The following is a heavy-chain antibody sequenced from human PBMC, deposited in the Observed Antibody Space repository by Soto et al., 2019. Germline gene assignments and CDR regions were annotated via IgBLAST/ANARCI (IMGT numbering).Heavy chain of an antibody. V-gene: IGHV4-59*08. CDR2: IDNNGGI. J-gene: IGHJ6*02. D-gene: IGHD3-10*01. CDR1: SDSSSSYK. CDR3: VRQGFGPLPGLVDV. Sequence: QVQLQESGPGLVKPSETLSLTCTVSSDSSSSYKWSWIRQTPGKGLEWIGYIDNNGGISYNPSLRSRLTLTRSIDTPTKQVSLRLSSVTAADTAVYYCVRQGFGPLPGLVDVWGQGPTVTVSS.